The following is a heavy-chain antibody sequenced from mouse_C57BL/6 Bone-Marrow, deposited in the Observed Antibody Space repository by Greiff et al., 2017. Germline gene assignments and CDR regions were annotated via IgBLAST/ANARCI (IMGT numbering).Heavy chain of an antibody. V-gene: IGHV2-2*01. CDR2: IWSGGST. J-gene: IGHJ4*01. D-gene: IGHD4-1*01. CDR1: GFSLTSYG. Sequence: VKLMESGPGLVQPSQSLSITCTVSGFSLTSYGVHWVRQSPGKGLEWLGVIWSGGSTDYNAAFITRLSICKDNSKSQVFFKMNSLQADVTAIYYCARSGRGVDYWGQGTSVTVSS. CDR3: ARSGRGVDY.